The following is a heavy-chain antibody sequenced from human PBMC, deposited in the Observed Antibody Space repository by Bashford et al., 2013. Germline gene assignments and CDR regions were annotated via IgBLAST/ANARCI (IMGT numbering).Heavy chain of an antibody. D-gene: IGHD2-2*01. CDR2: IYYTGST. Sequence: SSETLSLTCTVSGGSISSYFWSWIRQPPGKGLEWIGYIYYTGSTNYNPSLKSRVTISVDTSKNQFSLKLSSVTAADTAVYYCAKPPGXRVLSSTSCEGSTPFDYWGQGTLVTVSS. CDR3: AKPPGXRVLSSTSCEGSTPFDY. V-gene: IGHV4-59*12. J-gene: IGHJ4*02. CDR1: GGSISSYF.